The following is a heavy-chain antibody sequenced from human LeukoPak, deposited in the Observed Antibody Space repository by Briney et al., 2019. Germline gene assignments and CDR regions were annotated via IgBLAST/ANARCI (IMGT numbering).Heavy chain of an antibody. CDR1: GCTISNYY. D-gene: IGHD3-10*01. CDR3: ARTVSMAREDTGQYYSNYMDV. Sequence: SETLSLTCTVSGCTISNYYWRWLRQSPGKGLEYIGCIHYSGSTNYKPSLRSRVAISLDTSRKQFSLTLTTVTPAGPAVYYFARTVSMAREDTGQYYSNYMDVWGKGTTIIVSS. V-gene: IGHV4-59*01. CDR2: IHYSGST. J-gene: IGHJ6*03.